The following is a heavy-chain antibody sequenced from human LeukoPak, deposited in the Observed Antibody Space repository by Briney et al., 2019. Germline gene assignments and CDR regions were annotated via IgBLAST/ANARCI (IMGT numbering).Heavy chain of an antibody. D-gene: IGHD1-20*01. J-gene: IGHJ2*01. Sequence: SQTLSLTCALSGXSASSTSAAWDWIRQSPSRSHEWLGRTYYRSKWYNDYAESVKTRITITPDTSKNQFSLQLKSVTPEDTAVYYCARITVNHWYFDLWGRGTLVTVSS. CDR1: GXSASSTSAA. CDR3: ARITVNHWYFDL. CDR2: TYYRSKWYN. V-gene: IGHV6-1*01.